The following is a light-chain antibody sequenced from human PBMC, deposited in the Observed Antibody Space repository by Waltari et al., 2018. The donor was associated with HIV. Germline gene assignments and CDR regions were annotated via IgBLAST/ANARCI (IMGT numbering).Light chain of an antibody. Sequence: DLQLTQSPSSLSASVGDRVTTTCRASQGISSYLAWYQQEPGKVPKLLIYAASTLQSGVPSRFSGSGSGTEFTLTISSLQPEDFATYYCQQLSSYPLTFGGGTKVEIK. CDR1: QGISSY. J-gene: IGKJ4*01. CDR3: QQLSSYPLT. CDR2: AAS. V-gene: IGKV1-9*01.